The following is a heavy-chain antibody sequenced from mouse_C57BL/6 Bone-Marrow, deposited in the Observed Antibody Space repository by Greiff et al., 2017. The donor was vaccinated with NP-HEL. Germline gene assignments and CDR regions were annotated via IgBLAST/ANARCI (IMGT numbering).Heavy chain of an antibody. D-gene: IGHD2-1*01. CDR1: GYTFTSYW. CDR2: IDPADSYT. V-gene: IGHV1-69*01. J-gene: IGHJ4*01. Sequence: QVQLQQPGAELVMPGASVKLSCKASGYTFTSYWMHWVKQRPGQGLEWIGEIDPADSYTNYNQKFKGKSTLTVDKSSSTAYMQLSSLTSEDSAVYYCARKDDLLWSMDYWGQGTSVTVSS. CDR3: ARKDDLLWSMDY.